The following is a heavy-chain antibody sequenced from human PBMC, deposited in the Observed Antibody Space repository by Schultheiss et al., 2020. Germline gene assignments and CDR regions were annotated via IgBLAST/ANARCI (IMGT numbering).Heavy chain of an antibody. CDR1: GGTFSSYA. V-gene: IGHV1-69*13. CDR3: ARSDRWRGRPFDY. J-gene: IGHJ4*02. CDR2: IIPIFGTA. Sequence: SVKGSCKASGGTFSSYAISWVRQAPGQGLEWMGGIIPIFGTANYAQKFQGRVTITADESTSTAYMELSSLRSEDTAVYYCARSDRWRGRPFDYWGQGTLVTVSS. D-gene: IGHD2-15*01.